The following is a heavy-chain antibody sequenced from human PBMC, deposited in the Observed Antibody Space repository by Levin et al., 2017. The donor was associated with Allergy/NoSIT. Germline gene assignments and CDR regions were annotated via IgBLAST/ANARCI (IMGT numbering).Heavy chain of an antibody. V-gene: IGHV1-69*01. CDR2: IIPIFGTA. Sequence: KISCQASGGTFSSYAISWVRQAPGQGLEWMGGIIPIFGTANYAQKFQGRVTITADESTSTAYMELSSLRSEDTAVYYCARAPLAGLMTTVTTSGLDYWGQGTLVTVSS. CDR1: GGTFSSYA. J-gene: IGHJ4*02. CDR3: ARAPLAGLMTTVTTSGLDY. D-gene: IGHD4-17*01.